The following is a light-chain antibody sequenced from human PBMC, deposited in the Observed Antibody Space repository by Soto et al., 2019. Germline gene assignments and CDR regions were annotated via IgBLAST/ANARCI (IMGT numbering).Light chain of an antibody. Sequence: EIVVTQSRCTLSRSPGERCTLSCRASQSVSNNYLAWYQQKPGQAPRLLIYGASNRATGIPDRFSGSGSGTDFTLTISRLEPEDFAVYYCQQYGSSGTFGQGTKVDIK. CDR3: QQYGSSGT. CDR2: GAS. V-gene: IGKV3-20*01. CDR1: QSVSNNY. J-gene: IGKJ1*01.